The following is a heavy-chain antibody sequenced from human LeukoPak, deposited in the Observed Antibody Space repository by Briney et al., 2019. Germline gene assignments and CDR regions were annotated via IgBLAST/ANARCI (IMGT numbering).Heavy chain of an antibody. CDR2: ISYDGGKR. J-gene: IGHJ4*02. Sequence: PGGSLRLSCSASGFSFTTYGMHWVRQAPGKGLEWVAFISYDGGKRYFADSVEGRFSISRDNSASALFLDMDSLRTEDTAVYYCAKGLRWFGNFYFNFFDHWGQGILVTVSS. D-gene: IGHD3-10*01. V-gene: IGHV3-30*18. CDR1: GFSFTTYG. CDR3: AKGLRWFGNFYFNFFDH.